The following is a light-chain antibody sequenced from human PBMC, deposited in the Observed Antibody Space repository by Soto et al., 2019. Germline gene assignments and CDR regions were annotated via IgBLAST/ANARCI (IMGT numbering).Light chain of an antibody. CDR3: QQYNNWPPRT. CDR2: DTS. Sequence: ETVMTQTPATLSVSPGDRATLSCRASQSISTNLAWYQQKPGLAPRLILYDTSFRATGIPDRFSGSGSGTDFTLTISRLDPEDFAVYYCQQYNNWPPRTFGQGTKVDIK. CDR1: QSISTN. V-gene: IGKV3D-15*01. J-gene: IGKJ1*01.